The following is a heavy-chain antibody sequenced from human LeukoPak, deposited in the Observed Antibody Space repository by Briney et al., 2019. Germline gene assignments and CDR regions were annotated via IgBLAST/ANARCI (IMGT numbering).Heavy chain of an antibody. CDR2: IRYAGSNK. V-gene: IGHV3-30*02. CDR1: GFTFSSYS. J-gene: IGHJ4*02. D-gene: IGHD6-19*01. CDR3: AKDHDQQWLGYFDY. Sequence: PGGSLRLSCAASGFTFSSYSMNWVRQAPGKGLEWVAFIRYAGSNKYYADSVKGRFTISRDNSKNTLYLQMNSLRAEDTAVYYCAKDHDQQWLGYFDYWGQGTLVTVSS.